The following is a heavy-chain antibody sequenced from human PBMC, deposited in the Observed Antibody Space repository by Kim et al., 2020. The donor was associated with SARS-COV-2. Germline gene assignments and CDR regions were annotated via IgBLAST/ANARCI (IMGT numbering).Heavy chain of an antibody. Sequence: YSTSLKTRLTISKDTSKNQVVLTMTNMDPVDTATYYCARIRGGDYWYFDLWGRGTLVTVSS. V-gene: IGHV2-70*01. J-gene: IGHJ2*01. CDR3: ARIRGGDYWYFDL. D-gene: IGHD2-15*01.